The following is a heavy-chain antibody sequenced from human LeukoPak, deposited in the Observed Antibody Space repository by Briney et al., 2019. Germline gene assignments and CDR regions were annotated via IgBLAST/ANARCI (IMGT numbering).Heavy chain of an antibody. CDR3: ARSQNYDYVWGSYRAYNYYGMDV. Sequence: GGSLRLSCAASGFTFSSYAMSWVRQAPGKGLEWVSAISGSGGSTYYADSVKGRFTISRDNSKNTLYLQMNSLRAEDTAVYYCARSQNYDYVWGSYRAYNYYGMDVWGQGTTVTVSS. CDR2: ISGSGGST. V-gene: IGHV3-23*01. CDR1: GFTFSSYA. D-gene: IGHD3-16*02. J-gene: IGHJ6*02.